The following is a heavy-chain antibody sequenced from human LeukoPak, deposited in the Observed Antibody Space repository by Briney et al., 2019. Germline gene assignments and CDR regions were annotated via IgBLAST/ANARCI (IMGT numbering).Heavy chain of an antibody. CDR3: ARQPSIAPRPYYFDY. CDR2: IYPRDSDT. D-gene: IGHD6-6*01. J-gene: IGHJ4*02. Sequence: HGESLKISCKASGYIFTNYWIGWVRQMPGKGLEWMGIIYPRDSDTRYSPSFQGQVTVSADKSISTAYLQWNTLEASDTAMYYCARQPSIAPRPYYFDYWGQGTLVTVSS. V-gene: IGHV5-51*01. CDR1: GYIFTNYW.